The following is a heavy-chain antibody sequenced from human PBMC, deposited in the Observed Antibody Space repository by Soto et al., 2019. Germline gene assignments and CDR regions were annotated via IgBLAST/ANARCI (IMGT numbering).Heavy chain of an antibody. CDR3: AKSDYVWGSYRSPFDY. D-gene: IGHD3-16*02. J-gene: IGHJ4*02. CDR2: ISGSGGST. CDR1: GFTFSSYA. Sequence: GGSLRLSCAASGFTFSSYAMSWVRQAPGKGLEWGSAISGSGGSTYYADSVKGRFTISRDNSKNTLYLQMNSLRAEDTAVYYCAKSDYVWGSYRSPFDYWGQGTLVTVAS. V-gene: IGHV3-23*01.